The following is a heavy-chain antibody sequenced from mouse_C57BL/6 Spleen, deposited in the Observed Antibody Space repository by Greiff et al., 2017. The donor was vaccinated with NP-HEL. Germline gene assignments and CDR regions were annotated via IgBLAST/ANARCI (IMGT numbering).Heavy chain of an antibody. V-gene: IGHV1-52*01. D-gene: IGHD1-1*01. J-gene: IGHJ2*01. CDR1: GYTFTSYW. CDR3: ARKGGDYYGSSTFDY. CDR2: IDPSDSET. Sequence: QVQLQQPGAELVRPGSSVKLSCKASGYTFTSYWMHWVKQRPIQGLEWIGNIDPSDSETHYNQKFKDKATLTVDKSSSTAYMQLISLTSEDSAVYYCARKGGDYYGSSTFDYWGQGTTLTVSS.